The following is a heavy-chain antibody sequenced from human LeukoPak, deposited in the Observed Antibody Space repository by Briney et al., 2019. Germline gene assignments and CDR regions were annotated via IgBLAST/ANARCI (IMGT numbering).Heavy chain of an antibody. J-gene: IGHJ6*03. CDR3: ARDRVEGSYYYYMDV. V-gene: IGHV3-33*07. Sequence: PGGSLRLSCAASGFTFSRYGMYWVRQAPGKGLEWVAAVWYDGNKNYYADSVKGRFTISRDNSKNTVYLQMTSLRAEDTAVDYCARDRVEGSYYYYMDVWGKGTTVTVSS. CDR1: GFTFSRYG. CDR2: VWYDGNKN.